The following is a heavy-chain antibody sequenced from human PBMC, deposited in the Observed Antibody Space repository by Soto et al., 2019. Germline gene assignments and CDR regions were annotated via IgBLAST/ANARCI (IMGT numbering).Heavy chain of an antibody. CDR1: GFTFSIYG. CDR3: AKDDGSVAVAPTYFDY. D-gene: IGHD6-19*01. CDR2: ISYDGSDK. J-gene: IGHJ4*02. Sequence: QVQLVESGGGVVQPGRSLRLSCAASGFTFSIYGMHWVRQAPGKGLEWVAFISYDGSDKYYADSVKGRFTISRDNSKNTLYLQMNSRRAEDTAVYYCAKDDGSVAVAPTYFDYWGQGTLVTVSS. V-gene: IGHV3-30*18.